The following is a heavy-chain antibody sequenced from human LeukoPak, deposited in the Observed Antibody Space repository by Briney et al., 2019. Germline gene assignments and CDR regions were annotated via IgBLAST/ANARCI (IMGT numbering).Heavy chain of an antibody. D-gene: IGHD3-10*02. J-gene: IGHJ4*02. CDR2: IAYDGSVA. CDR1: GFTFRSFA. CDR3: ARGMLKGAPDYLDH. Sequence: GRSLRLSCAASGFTFRSFAFHWVRQAPDKGLEWVAVIAYDGSVAYAADALKGRFTISRDDSKSTLYLQMNSLRPADTAVYYCARGMLKGAPDYLDHWGQGTLVTVSS. V-gene: IGHV3-30-3*01.